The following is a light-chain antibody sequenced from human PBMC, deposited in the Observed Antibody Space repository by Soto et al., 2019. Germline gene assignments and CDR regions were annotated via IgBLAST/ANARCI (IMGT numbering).Light chain of an antibody. CDR2: EVN. Sequence: QSVLTQPASVSGSPGHSITIYCTGTSSDVGTYILVSWYQQHPGNAPQLMIYEVNKRPSGVSDRFSGSKSGNTASLTISGLHADDEADYYCCAYAGSHNYVFGNGTKVTLL. CDR3: CAYAGSHNYV. V-gene: IGLV2-23*02. CDR1: SSDVGTYIL. J-gene: IGLJ1*01.